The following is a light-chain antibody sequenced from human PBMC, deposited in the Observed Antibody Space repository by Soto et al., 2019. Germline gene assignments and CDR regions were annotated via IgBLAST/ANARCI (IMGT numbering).Light chain of an antibody. Sequence: QSALTQPASVSGSPGQSITISCTGTSSDVGSYNLVSWYQQHPGKAPKLMIYEGIKRPSGVSNRFSGSKSGNTASLTISGRKAEDEADYYCCSYAGSSTLVFGGGTKLTVL. V-gene: IGLV2-23*01. J-gene: IGLJ3*02. CDR3: CSYAGSSTLV. CDR2: EGI. CDR1: SSDVGSYNL.